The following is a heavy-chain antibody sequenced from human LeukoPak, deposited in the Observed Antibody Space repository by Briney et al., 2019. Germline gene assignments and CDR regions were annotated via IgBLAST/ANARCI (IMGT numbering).Heavy chain of an antibody. Sequence: ASVKVSCKASGYTFTSYGICWVRQAPGQGLEWMGWISAYNGNTNYAQKLQGRATMTTDTSTSTAYMELRSLRSDDTAVYYCARDSSSMVRGVIITHSYYGMDVWGQGTTVTVSS. CDR1: GYTFTSYG. D-gene: IGHD3-10*01. J-gene: IGHJ6*02. CDR3: ARDSSSMVRGVIITHSYYGMDV. CDR2: ISAYNGNT. V-gene: IGHV1-18*01.